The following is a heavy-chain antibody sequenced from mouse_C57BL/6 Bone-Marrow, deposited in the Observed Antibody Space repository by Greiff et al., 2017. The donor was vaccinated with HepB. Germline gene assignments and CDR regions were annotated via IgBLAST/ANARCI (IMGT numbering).Heavy chain of an antibody. V-gene: IGHV10-1*01. CDR1: GFSFNTYA. Sequence: EVMLVESGGGLVQPKGSLKLSCAASGFSFNTYAMNWVRQAPGKGLEWVARIRSKSNNYATYYADSVKDRFTISRDDSESVLYLQMNNLKTEDTAMYYCVRQGITTVVAGPMDYWGQGTSVTVSS. CDR3: VRQGITTVVAGPMDY. D-gene: IGHD1-1*01. CDR2: IRSKSNNYAT. J-gene: IGHJ4*01.